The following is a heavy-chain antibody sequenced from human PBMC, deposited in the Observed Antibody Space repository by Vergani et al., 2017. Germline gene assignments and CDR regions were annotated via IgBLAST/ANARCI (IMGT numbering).Heavy chain of an antibody. Sequence: QVQLQESGPGLVKPSETLSLTCTVSGGSISSYYWSWIRQPPGKGLEWIGYIYYSGSTHYNPSLKSRVTISVDTSKNQFSLKLSSVTAADTAVYYCARDTGGPGIAAATGFDPWGQGTLVTVSS. CDR3: ARDTGGPGIAAATGFDP. CDR2: IYYSGST. J-gene: IGHJ5*02. D-gene: IGHD6-13*01. CDR1: GGSISSYY. V-gene: IGHV4-59*01.